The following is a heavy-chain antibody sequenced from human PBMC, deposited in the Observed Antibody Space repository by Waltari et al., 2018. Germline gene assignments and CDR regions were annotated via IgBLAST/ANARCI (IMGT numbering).Heavy chain of an antibody. CDR2: IIPIFGTA. J-gene: IGHJ6*02. D-gene: IGHD2-21*01. CDR3: ARDSPYCGGDCYPRNYYYYGMDV. CDR1: GGTFSSYA. V-gene: IGHV1-69*08. Sequence: QVQLVQSGAEVKKPGSSVKVSCKASGGTFSSYAISWVRQAPGQGLEWRGRIIPIFGTANYAQKFQGRVTITADKSTSTAYMELSSLRSEDTAVYYCARDSPYCGGDCYPRNYYYYGMDVWGQGTTVTVSS.